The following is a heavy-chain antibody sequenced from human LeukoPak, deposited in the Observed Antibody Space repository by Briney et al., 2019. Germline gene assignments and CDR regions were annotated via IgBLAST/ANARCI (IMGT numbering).Heavy chain of an antibody. V-gene: IGHV3-53*01. CDR1: GFTVSGNY. D-gene: IGHD2-2*01. CDR2: IYSGGST. Sequence: GGSLRLSCAASGFTVSGNYMSWVRQAPGKGLEWVSVIYSGGSTYYADSVKGRFTISRDNSKNTLYLQMNSLRAEDTAVYYCARGSGYCSSTSCSMGPFFDYWGQGTLVTVSS. CDR3: ARGSGYCSSTSCSMGPFFDY. J-gene: IGHJ4*02.